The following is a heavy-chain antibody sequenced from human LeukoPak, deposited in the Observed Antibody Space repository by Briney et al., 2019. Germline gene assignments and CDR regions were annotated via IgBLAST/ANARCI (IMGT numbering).Heavy chain of an antibody. V-gene: IGHV1-46*01. J-gene: IGHJ5*02. D-gene: IGHD3-10*01. CDR3: AREVPRYYYGSGSWFDP. CDR2: XNXXGGST. Sequence: XNXXGGSTSYAQKFQGRVTMTRDTSTSTVYMVLSSLRSEDTAVYYCAREVPRYYYGSGSWFDPWGQGTLVTVSS.